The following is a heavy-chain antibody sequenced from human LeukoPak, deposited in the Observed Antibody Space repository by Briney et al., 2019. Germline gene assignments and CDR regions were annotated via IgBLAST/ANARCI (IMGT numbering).Heavy chain of an antibody. V-gene: IGHV4-34*01. J-gene: IGHJ5*02. CDR2: INHSGST. Sequence: PSETLSLTCAVYGGSFSGYYWSWIRQPPGKGLEWIGEINHSGSTNYNPSLKSRVTISVDTSKNQFSLKLSSVTAADTAVYYCAREGVATIPDNWFDPWGQGTLVTVSS. D-gene: IGHD5-12*01. CDR1: GGSFSGYY. CDR3: AREGVATIPDNWFDP.